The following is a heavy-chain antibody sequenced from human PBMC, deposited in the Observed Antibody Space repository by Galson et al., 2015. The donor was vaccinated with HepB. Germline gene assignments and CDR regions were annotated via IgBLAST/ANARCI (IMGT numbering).Heavy chain of an antibody. CDR1: GGTFSSYA. CDR3: ALGRRRPPSYSSSWYSGLGNYYYGMDV. V-gene: IGHV1-69*13. CDR2: IIPIFGTA. D-gene: IGHD6-13*01. Sequence: SVKVSCKASGGTFSSYAISWVRQAPGQGLEWMGGIIPIFGTANYAQKFQGRVTITADESTSTAYMELSSLRSEDTAVYYCALGRRRPPSYSSSWYSGLGNYYYGMDVWGQGTTVTVSS. J-gene: IGHJ6*02.